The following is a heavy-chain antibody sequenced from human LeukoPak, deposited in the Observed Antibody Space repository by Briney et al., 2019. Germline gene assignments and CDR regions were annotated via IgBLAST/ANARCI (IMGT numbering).Heavy chain of an antibody. Sequence: GRSLRLSCVASGFTFDDYAMHWVRQAPGKGLEWVSGISWNSGSIGYADSVKGRFTIYRDNAKNSLYLQMNSLRAEDTALYYCAKDSSMTNDAFDIWGQGTMVTVSS. V-gene: IGHV3-9*01. CDR2: ISWNSGSI. J-gene: IGHJ3*02. CDR1: GFTFDDYA. CDR3: AKDSSMTNDAFDI.